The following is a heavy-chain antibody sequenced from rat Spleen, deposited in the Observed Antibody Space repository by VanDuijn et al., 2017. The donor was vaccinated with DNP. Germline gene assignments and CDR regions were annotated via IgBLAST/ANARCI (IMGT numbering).Heavy chain of an antibody. V-gene: IGHV2-1*01. CDR2: IWSGGSI. Sequence: QVELKESGPGLVQPSQTLSLTCTVSGFSLTGNSVHWVRQPPGKGLEWIGAIWSGGSIDYNSVLKSRLSISRDTSKSQVFLKMNSLQTEDTAIYFCARGYRYNPPYAMDVWGPGTSVTVSS. CDR1: GFSLTGNS. CDR3: ARGYRYNPPYAMDV. D-gene: IGHD1-5*01. J-gene: IGHJ4*01.